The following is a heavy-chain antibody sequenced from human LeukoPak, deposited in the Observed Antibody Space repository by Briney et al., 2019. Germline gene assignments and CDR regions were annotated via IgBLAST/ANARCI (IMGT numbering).Heavy chain of an antibody. CDR3: AKSPLPDSSGYYTLWD. Sequence: PGRSLRLSCAASGFTFGDYAMHWVRQAPGKGLEWVAGITWNTGTIVYADSVKGRFTISRDNAKNSLYLQMNSLRAEDTALYYCAKSPLPDSSGYYTLWDWGRGILVTVSS. D-gene: IGHD3-22*01. J-gene: IGHJ4*02. CDR1: GFTFGDYA. CDR2: ITWNTGTI. V-gene: IGHV3-9*01.